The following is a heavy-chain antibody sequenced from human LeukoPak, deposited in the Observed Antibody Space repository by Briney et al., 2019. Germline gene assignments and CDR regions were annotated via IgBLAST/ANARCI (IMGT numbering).Heavy chain of an antibody. CDR1: GFTFSGSA. Sequence: PGGSLRLSCAASGFTFSGSAMHWVRQASGKGLEWVGRIRSKANSYATAYAASVKGRFTISRDDSKNTAYLQMNSLKTEDTAVYYCTRRTASVTTVTTSYYYMDVWGKGTTVTVSS. CDR2: IRSKANSYAT. D-gene: IGHD4-17*01. V-gene: IGHV3-73*01. J-gene: IGHJ6*03. CDR3: TRRTASVTTVTTSYYYMDV.